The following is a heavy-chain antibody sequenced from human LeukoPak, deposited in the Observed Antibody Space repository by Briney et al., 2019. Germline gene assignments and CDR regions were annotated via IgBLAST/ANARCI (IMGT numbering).Heavy chain of an antibody. D-gene: IGHD6-13*01. CDR2: IYHSGST. CDR1: GGSISSSNW. Sequence: SGTLSLTCAVSGGSISSSNWWSWVRQPPGKGLEWIGEIYHSGSTNYNPSLKSRVTISVDKSKNQFSLKLSSVTAADTAVYYCARAGDSSSWYDDAFDIWGQGTMVTVSS. CDR3: ARAGDSSSWYDDAFDI. J-gene: IGHJ3*02. V-gene: IGHV4-4*02.